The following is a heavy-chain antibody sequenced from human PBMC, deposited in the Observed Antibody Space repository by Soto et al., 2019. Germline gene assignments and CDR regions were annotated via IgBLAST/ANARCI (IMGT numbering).Heavy chain of an antibody. CDR1: GFSLSTSGVG. V-gene: IGHV2-5*02. CDR2: IYWDDDK. CDR3: AHSLTYYYGSGSYYARHAFDI. D-gene: IGHD3-10*01. J-gene: IGHJ3*02. Sequence: QITLKESGPTLVKPTQTLTLTCTFSGFSLSTSGVGVGWIRQPPGKALEWLALIYWDDDKRYSPSLKSRLTIPKHTSKNQVVLIMTNMYPVDTATYYCAHSLTYYYGSGSYYARHAFDIWGQGTMVTVSS.